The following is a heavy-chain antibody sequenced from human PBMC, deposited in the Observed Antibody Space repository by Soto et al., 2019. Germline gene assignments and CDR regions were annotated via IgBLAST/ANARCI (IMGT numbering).Heavy chain of an antibody. V-gene: IGHV4-4*07. CDR2: IFSSGST. Sequence: SETLSLTCTVSGGSINTFYWSWVRQPAGKGLEWIGRIFSSGSTSFNPSLESRVAMSVDTSKNHFSLNLSSVTATDMAVYYCAREGSYSAYNFAHGIQSWSFDFWGQGALVTVSS. CDR1: GGSINTFY. J-gene: IGHJ4*02. CDR3: AREGSYSAYNFAHGIQSWSFDF. D-gene: IGHD5-12*01.